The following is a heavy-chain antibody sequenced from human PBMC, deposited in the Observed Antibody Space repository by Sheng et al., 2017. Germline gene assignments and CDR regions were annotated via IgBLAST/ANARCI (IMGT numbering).Heavy chain of an antibody. V-gene: IGHV3-21*01. Sequence: EVQLVESGGGLVKPGGSERLSCAASGFTFSSYSMNWVRQAPGKGLEWVSYISSSGSNIYYADSVKGRFTISRDNAKNSLYLQMNSLRAEDTAVYYCARAFAYGDYDYWGQGTLVTVSS. CDR2: ISSSGSNI. CDR1: GFTFSSYS. CDR3: ARAFAYGDYDY. D-gene: IGHD4-17*01. J-gene: IGHJ4*02.